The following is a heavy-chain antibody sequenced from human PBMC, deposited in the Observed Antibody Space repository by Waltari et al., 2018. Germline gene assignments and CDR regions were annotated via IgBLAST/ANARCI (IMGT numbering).Heavy chain of an antibody. CDR2: IYYSGRT. J-gene: IGHJ4*02. Sequence: QVQLQESGPGLVKPSETLSLTCTVSGGSISSYYWSWIRQPPGKGLEWIGYIYYSGRTNYNPSLKSRVTISVDTSKNQFSLKLSSVTAADTAVYYCARETPTGYSYGYRGGFDYWGQGTLVTVSS. CDR3: ARETPTGYSYGYRGGFDY. CDR1: GGSISSYY. V-gene: IGHV4-59*01. D-gene: IGHD5-18*01.